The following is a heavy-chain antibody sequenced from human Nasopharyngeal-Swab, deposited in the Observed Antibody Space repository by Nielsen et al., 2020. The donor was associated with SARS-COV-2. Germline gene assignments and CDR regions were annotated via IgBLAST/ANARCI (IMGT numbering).Heavy chain of an antibody. J-gene: IGHJ6*04. CDR2: IYYSGST. V-gene: IGHV4-31*02. CDR3: ARGFVGAYYDSNLDV. D-gene: IGHD3-22*01. Sequence: WIRQPPGKCLEWIGYIYYSGSTYYNPSLKSRVTISVDTSKNQFSLKLSSVTAADTAVYYCARGFVGAYYDSNLDVWGKGTTVTVSS.